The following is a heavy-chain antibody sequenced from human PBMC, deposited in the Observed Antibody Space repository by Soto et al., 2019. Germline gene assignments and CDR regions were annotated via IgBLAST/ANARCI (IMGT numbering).Heavy chain of an antibody. V-gene: IGHV5-51*01. Sequence: KDWSRGAGDSSTSYWIGWVIQKHGKGLEWMGIIYPGDSDTRYSPSFQGQVTISADKSISTAYLQWSSLKASDTAMYYCARGVGHEGCDDFDYWGQGTLVPVSS. CDR1: GDSSTSYW. CDR2: IYPGDSDT. J-gene: IGHJ4*02. D-gene: IGHD2-21*02. CDR3: ARGVGHEGCDDFDY.